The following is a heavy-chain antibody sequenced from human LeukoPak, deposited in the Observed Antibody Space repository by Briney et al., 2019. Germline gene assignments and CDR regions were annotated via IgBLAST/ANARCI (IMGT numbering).Heavy chain of an antibody. CDR3: ARDGGDFDWPPYDY. Sequence: GGSLRLSCAASGFTVSSNYMSWVRQAPGKGLEWVAVISYDGSNKYYADSVKGRFTISRDNSKNTLYLQMNSLRAEDTAVYYCARDGGDFDWPPYDYWGQGTLVTVSS. CDR2: ISYDGSNK. CDR1: GFTVSSNY. D-gene: IGHD3-9*01. V-gene: IGHV3-30-3*01. J-gene: IGHJ4*02.